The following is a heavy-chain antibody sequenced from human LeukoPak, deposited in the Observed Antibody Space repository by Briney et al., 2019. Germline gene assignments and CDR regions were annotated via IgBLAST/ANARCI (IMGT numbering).Heavy chain of an antibody. Sequence: GGCLRLSCAASGFIFSSYGMHWVRQAPDKGLEWVAFIRYDGSRKYYADSVKGRFTISRDNSKNTLYLQMNSLRAEDTAMYYCAKVSLNMVNDAFDIWGQGTMVSVSS. V-gene: IGHV3-30*02. D-gene: IGHD4/OR15-4a*01. CDR1: GFIFSSYG. J-gene: IGHJ3*02. CDR3: AKVSLNMVNDAFDI. CDR2: IRYDGSRK.